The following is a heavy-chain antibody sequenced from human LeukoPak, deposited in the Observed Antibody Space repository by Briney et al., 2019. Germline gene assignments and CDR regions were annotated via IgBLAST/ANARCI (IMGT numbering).Heavy chain of an antibody. Sequence: GGSLRLSCAASGFTVSSYAMTWVRQAPGKGLEWVAAICYSAGDTYYADYVKGRFTISRDNSMNTLYLQMSSLRADDTDLYYCAKDDDGQHHGVDHWGQGTLVTVSS. CDR2: ICYSAGDT. D-gene: IGHD4-17*01. CDR1: GFTVSSYA. V-gene: IGHV3-23*01. CDR3: AKDDDGQHHGVDH. J-gene: IGHJ4*02.